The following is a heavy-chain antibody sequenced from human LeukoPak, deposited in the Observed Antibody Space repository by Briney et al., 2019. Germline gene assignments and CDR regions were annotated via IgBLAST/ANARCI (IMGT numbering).Heavy chain of an antibody. CDR1: GGSFSGYY. CDR3: ARAVRYFDWYNWFAP. V-gene: IGHV4-59*10. CDR2: IYTSGST. D-gene: IGHD3-9*01. J-gene: IGHJ5*02. Sequence: PSETLSLTCAVYGGSFSGYYWSWIRQPAGKGLEWIGRIYTSGSTNYNPSLKSRVTISVDTSKNQFSLKLSSVTAADTAVYYCARAVRYFDWYNWFAPGGQGTLVTVSS.